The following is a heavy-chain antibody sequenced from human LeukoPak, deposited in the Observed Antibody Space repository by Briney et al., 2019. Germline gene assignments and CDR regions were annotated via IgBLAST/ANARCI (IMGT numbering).Heavy chain of an antibody. CDR2: TKQDGSEK. Sequence: GGSLRLSCAASGFTFSSYWMSWVRQAPGKGLEWVANTKQDGSEKYYVDSVKGRFTISRDNAKNSLYLQMNSLRAEDTAVYYCARVELLWFGELLYQDYWGQGTLVTVSS. D-gene: IGHD3-10*01. V-gene: IGHV3-7*01. CDR1: GFTFSSYW. J-gene: IGHJ4*02. CDR3: ARVELLWFGELLYQDY.